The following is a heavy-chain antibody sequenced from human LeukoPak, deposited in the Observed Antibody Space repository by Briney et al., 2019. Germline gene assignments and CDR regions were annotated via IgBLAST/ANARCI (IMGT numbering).Heavy chain of an antibody. V-gene: IGHV3-23*01. D-gene: IGHD3-22*01. J-gene: IGHJ3*02. Sequence: GGSLRLSCAASGFTFSSYGMSWVRQAPGKGLEWVSAISGSGGSTYYADSVKGRFTISRDNSKNTLYLQMNSLRAEDTAVYYCAKDQGYYYDSSGYFLDAFDIWGQGTMVTVSS. CDR3: AKDQGYYYDSSGYFLDAFDI. CDR1: GFTFSSYG. CDR2: ISGSGGST.